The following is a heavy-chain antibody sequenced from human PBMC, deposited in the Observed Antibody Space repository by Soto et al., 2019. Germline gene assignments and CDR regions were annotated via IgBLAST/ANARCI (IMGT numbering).Heavy chain of an antibody. J-gene: IGHJ4*02. D-gene: IGHD3-3*01. CDR1: GFSLTTSGVG. Sequence: QITLNESGPTVVKPAETLTLTCTFSGFSLTTSGVGVGWIRQSPGKAPEWLALIYWDDDKRYSASLKIRLTITKYTSKNQVVLTMASVDPADTATYYCAHRILRTVFGLVTTTAIYFDFWGQGTPVVVSS. CDR2: IYWDDDK. CDR3: AHRILRTVFGLVTTTAIYFDF. V-gene: IGHV2-5*02.